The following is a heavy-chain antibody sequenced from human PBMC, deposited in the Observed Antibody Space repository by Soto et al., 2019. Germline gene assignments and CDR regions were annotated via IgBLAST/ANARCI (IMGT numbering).Heavy chain of an antibody. J-gene: IGHJ6*03. CDR3: ARAWGGWFGEFNYYYYYYMDV. Sequence: SETLSLTCTVSGGSISSGGYYWSWIRHHPGKGLEWIGYIYYSGSTYYNPSLKSRVTISVDTSKNQFSLKLSSVTAADTAVYYCARAWGGWFGEFNYYYYYYMDVWGKGTTVTVSS. CDR1: GGSISSGGYY. V-gene: IGHV4-31*03. CDR2: IYYSGST. D-gene: IGHD3-10*01.